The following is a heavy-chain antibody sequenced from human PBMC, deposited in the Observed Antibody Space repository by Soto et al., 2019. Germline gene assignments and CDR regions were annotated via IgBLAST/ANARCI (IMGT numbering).Heavy chain of an antibody. J-gene: IGHJ4*02. D-gene: IGHD3-3*01. Sequence: PSETLSLTCAVYGGSFSGYYWSWIRQPPGKGLEWIGEINHSGSTNYNPSLKSRVTISVDTSKNQFSLKLSSVTAADTAVYYCARSYLRHPPRNWGQGTLVTVSS. CDR2: INHSGST. CDR1: GGSFSGYY. V-gene: IGHV4-34*01. CDR3: ARSYLRHPPRN.